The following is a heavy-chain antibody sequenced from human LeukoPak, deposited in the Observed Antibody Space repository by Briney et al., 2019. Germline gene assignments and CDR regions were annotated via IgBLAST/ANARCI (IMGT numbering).Heavy chain of an antibody. D-gene: IGHD2-2*01. CDR2: IRSDGSDT. J-gene: IGHJ5*02. V-gene: IGHV3-74*01. CDR3: ARGTSWFDP. Sequence: GGSLRLSCAASGFTFSDTWMHWVRQAPGKGLVWVSRIRSDGSDTRYAESVKGRFTISRDNAKNSLYLQMNSLRAEDTAVYYCARGTSWFDPWGQGTLVTVSS. CDR1: GFTFSDTW.